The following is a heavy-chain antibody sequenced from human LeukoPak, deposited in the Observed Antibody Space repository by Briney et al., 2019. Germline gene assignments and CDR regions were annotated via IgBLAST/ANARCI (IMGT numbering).Heavy chain of an antibody. V-gene: IGHV3-9*01. CDR1: GFTFDDYA. Sequence: AGGSLRLSCAASGFTFDDYAMHWVRQAPGKGLEWVSGISWNSGSIGYADSVKGRFTISRDNAKNSLYLQMNSLRAEDTAVYYCARGIVVVPAAISFDYWGQGTLVTVSS. CDR2: ISWNSGSI. CDR3: ARGIVVVPAAISFDY. J-gene: IGHJ4*02. D-gene: IGHD2-2*01.